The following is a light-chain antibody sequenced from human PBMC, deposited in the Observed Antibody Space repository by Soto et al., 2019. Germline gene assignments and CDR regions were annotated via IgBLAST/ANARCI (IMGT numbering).Light chain of an antibody. J-gene: IGLJ1*01. CDR2: DVS. CDR1: SSDVGDYNS. V-gene: IGLV2-11*01. Sequence: QSALTQPRSVSGSPGQSVTVSCIGTSSDVGDYNSVSWYQQHPGKAPKLMIYDVSKRPSGVPDRFSGSKSGNTASLTISGLQAEDEADHYCCSYVGSYSYVFGIGTKVTVL. CDR3: CSYVGSYSYV.